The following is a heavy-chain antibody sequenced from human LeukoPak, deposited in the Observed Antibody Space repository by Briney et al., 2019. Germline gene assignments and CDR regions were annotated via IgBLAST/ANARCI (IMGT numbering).Heavy chain of an antibody. CDR2: IYYSGST. J-gene: IGHJ4*02. CDR1: GGSISSYY. Sequence: ETLSLTCTVSGGSISSYYWSWIRQPPGKGLEWIGYIYYSGSTNYDPSLKSRVTISVDTSKNQFSLKLSSVTAADTAVYYCARHNRPHDSSGTAVDYWGQGTLVTVSS. D-gene: IGHD3-22*01. V-gene: IGHV4-59*08. CDR3: ARHNRPHDSSGTAVDY.